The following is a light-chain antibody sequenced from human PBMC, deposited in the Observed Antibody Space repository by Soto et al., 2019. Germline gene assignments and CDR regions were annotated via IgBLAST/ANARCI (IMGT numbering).Light chain of an antibody. CDR2: DAS. CDR1: QDISNY. Sequence: DIQMTQSPSSLSASVGDRVTITCQASQDISNYLNWYQQKPGKAPKLLIYDASNLETGVPSRFSGSGSGTHFTFTISILQPEDIATYYCQQYDNLPLFSFGPVTKVDIK. V-gene: IGKV1-33*01. CDR3: QQYDNLPLFS. J-gene: IGKJ3*01.